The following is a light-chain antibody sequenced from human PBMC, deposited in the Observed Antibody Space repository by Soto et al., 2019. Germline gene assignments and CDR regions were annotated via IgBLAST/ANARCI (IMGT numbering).Light chain of an antibody. CDR2: IERSGSY. CDR1: SGHSTYI. CDR3: ETSDSNIPVV. J-gene: IGLJ2*01. V-gene: IGLV4-60*03. Sequence: QAVVTQSSSASGSLGSSVKLTCTLNSGHSTYIIAWHQQQPGMAPRYLMKIERSGSYNKGSGVPDRFSGSSSGADRYLTISNLQSEDEADYYCETSDSNIPVVFGGGTKLTVL.